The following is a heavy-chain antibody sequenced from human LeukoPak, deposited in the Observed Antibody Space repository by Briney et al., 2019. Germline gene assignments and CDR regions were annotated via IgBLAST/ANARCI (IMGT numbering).Heavy chain of an antibody. CDR3: ATNGGSRWYFDF. J-gene: IGHJ2*01. V-gene: IGHV3-23*01. Sequence: PGGSLRLSCATSGFTFRDYAMIWVRQAPGKGLEWVSGFSGYPGSTFYADSVKGRFTISRDTSKIPLYLQTNSLRAEDTALYYCATNGGSRWYFDFWGRGALVIVSS. CDR1: GFTFRDYA. CDR2: FSGYPGST. D-gene: IGHD3-10*01.